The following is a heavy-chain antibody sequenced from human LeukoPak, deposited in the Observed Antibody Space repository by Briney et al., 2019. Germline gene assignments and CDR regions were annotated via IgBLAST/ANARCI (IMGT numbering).Heavy chain of an antibody. Sequence: SGPALVKPTQTLTLTCTFSGFSLTTSGMCVSWIRQPPGKALEWLARIDWDDDKYYSTSLKTRLTISKDTSKNQVVLTMTNMDPVDTATYYRARLTIVGATTPFDYWGQGILVTVSS. D-gene: IGHD1-26*01. J-gene: IGHJ4*02. CDR3: ARLTIVGATTPFDY. V-gene: IGHV2-70*11. CDR1: GFSLTTSGMC. CDR2: IDWDDDK.